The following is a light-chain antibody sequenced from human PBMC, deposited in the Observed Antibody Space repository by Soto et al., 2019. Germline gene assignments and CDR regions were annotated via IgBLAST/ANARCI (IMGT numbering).Light chain of an antibody. J-gene: IGKJ1*01. Sequence: DIQMTQSPSSLSASVGDRVTITCRASQSISSYLNWYQQKPGKAPKLLIYAASSLQSGVPSRFSGSGSGTDFTITISSLQPEDFATYYCQQSYSTPQTFSQGTKVEIK. CDR1: QSISSY. CDR3: QQSYSTPQT. V-gene: IGKV1-39*01. CDR2: AAS.